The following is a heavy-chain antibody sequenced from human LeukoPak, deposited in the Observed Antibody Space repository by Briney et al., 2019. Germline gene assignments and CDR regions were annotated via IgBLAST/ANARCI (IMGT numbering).Heavy chain of an antibody. CDR1: GGTFISYA. J-gene: IGHJ5*02. CDR3: ARGSGPDYYDSSGYTFDP. D-gene: IGHD3-22*01. Sequence: ASVKVPCKASGGTFISYAISWVRQAPGQGLEWMGRIIPILGIANYAQKFQGRVTITADKSTSTAYMELSSLRSEDKAVYYCARGSGPDYYDSSGYTFDPWGQGTLVTVSS. V-gene: IGHV1-69*04. CDR2: IIPILGIA.